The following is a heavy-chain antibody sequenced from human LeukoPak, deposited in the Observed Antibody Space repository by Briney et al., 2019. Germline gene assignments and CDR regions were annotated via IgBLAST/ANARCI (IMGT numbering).Heavy chain of an antibody. CDR2: ISAYNGNT. J-gene: IGHJ3*02. V-gene: IGHV1-18*01. CDR3: ARTPLMATIADI. Sequence: ASVKVPCKASGYTFTSYGISWVRQAPGQGLEWMGWISAYNGNTNYAQKLQGRVTMTTDTSTSTAYMELRSLRSDDTAVYYCARTPLMATIADIWGQGTMVTVSS. CDR1: GYTFTSYG. D-gene: IGHD5-24*01.